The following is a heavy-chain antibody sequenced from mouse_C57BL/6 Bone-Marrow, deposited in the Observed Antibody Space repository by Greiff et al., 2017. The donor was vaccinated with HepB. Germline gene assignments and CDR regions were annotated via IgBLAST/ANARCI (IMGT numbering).Heavy chain of an antibody. CDR1: GFTFSSYG. J-gene: IGHJ2*01. D-gene: IGHD1-1*01. CDR3: ARPFYYYGSFDY. Sequence: EVKLVESGGDLVKPGGSLKLSCAASGFTFSSYGMSWVRQTPDKRLEWVATISSGGSYTYYPDSVKGRFTISRDNAKNTLYLQMSSLKSEDTAMYYCARPFYYYGSFDYWGQGTTLTVSS. V-gene: IGHV5-6*01. CDR2: ISSGGSYT.